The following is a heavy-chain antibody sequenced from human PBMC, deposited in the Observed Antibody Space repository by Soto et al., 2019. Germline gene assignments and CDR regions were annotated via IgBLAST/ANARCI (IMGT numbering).Heavy chain of an antibody. J-gene: IGHJ4*02. CDR3: ARQNYAGYGGYDSAFDT. V-gene: IGHV5-51*01. CDR2: IYPGDSDV. D-gene: IGHD5-12*01. CDR1: GYTFTTYW. Sequence: PGESLKISCQGSGYTFTTYWVGWVRQRPGKGLDWMGNIYPGDSDVKYSPSFQGQVTISVDKSISTAYLQWNSLKASDTAVYYCARQNYAGYGGYDSAFDTGGQGALVTVSS.